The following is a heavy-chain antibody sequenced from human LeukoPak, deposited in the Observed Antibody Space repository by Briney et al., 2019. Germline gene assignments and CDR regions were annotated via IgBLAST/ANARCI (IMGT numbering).Heavy chain of an antibody. CDR3: AKEGVWGSYRYNFDY. V-gene: IGHV3-23*01. CDR2: ISGSGGST. D-gene: IGHD3-16*02. CDR1: GFTFSSYA. Sequence: GGSLRLSCAASGFTFSSYAMSWVRQAPGKGLEWVSAISGSGGSTYYADSMKGRFTISRDNSKNTLYLQMNSLRAEDTAVYYCAKEGVWGSYRYNFDYWGQGTLVTVSS. J-gene: IGHJ4*02.